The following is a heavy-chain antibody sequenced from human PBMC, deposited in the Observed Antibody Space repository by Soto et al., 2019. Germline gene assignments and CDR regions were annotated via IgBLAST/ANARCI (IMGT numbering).Heavy chain of an antibody. CDR2: ISGSSSYI. CDR3: ARARGEPNWLDS. CDR1: GFTFSSYS. Sequence: EVQLVESGGGLVKPGGSLRLSCGASGFTFSSYSMNWVRQSPGKGLEWVSSISGSSSYIYYADSVKGRFTISRDNAKNSLYLQMNSLRAEDPAVYYCARARGEPNWLDSWGQGTLVNVYS. J-gene: IGHJ5*01. V-gene: IGHV3-21*01. D-gene: IGHD3-16*01.